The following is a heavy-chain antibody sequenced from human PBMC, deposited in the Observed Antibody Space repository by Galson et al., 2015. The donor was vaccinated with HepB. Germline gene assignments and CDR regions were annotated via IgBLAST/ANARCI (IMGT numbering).Heavy chain of an antibody. CDR1: GFTFSSYA. J-gene: IGHJ3*02. CDR2: ISYDGSNK. CDR3: ARGNGWLVADAFDI. V-gene: IGHV3-30-3*01. D-gene: IGHD6-19*01. Sequence: SLRLSCAASGFTFSSYAMHWVRQAPGKGLEWVAVISYDGSNKYYADSVKGRFTISRDNSKNTLYLQMNSLRAEDTAVYYCARGNGWLVADAFDIWGQGTMVTVSS.